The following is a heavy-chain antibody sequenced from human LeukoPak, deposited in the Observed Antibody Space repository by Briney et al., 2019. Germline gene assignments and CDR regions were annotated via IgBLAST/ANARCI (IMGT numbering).Heavy chain of an antibody. CDR2: INHSGST. V-gene: IGHV4-34*01. Sequence: SETLSLTCAVYGGSFSGYYWCWIRQPPGKGLEWIGEINHSGSTNYNPSLKSRVTISVDTSKNQFSLKLSSVTAADTAVYYCARGPYYYDSSGYYPDIMDVWGKGTTVTVSS. D-gene: IGHD3-22*01. J-gene: IGHJ6*03. CDR1: GGSFSGYY. CDR3: ARGPYYYDSSGYYPDIMDV.